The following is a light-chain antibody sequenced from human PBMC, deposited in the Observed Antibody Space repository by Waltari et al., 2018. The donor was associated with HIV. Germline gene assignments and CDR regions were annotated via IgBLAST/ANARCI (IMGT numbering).Light chain of an antibody. CDR3: RQYQSYSQT. J-gene: IGKJ2*01. CDR1: QTIRSW. Sequence: DIQMTQSPSILSASVGDRVTIPCRASQTIRSWLDWYQQKPGKAPNLLIYKASNLKSGVPSRFTGSGSGTDYTLTISSLQPDDSATYYCRQYQSYSQTFGQGTKLEIK. CDR2: KAS. V-gene: IGKV1-5*03.